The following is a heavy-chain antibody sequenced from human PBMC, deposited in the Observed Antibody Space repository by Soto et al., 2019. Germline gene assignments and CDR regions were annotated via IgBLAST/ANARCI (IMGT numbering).Heavy chain of an antibody. CDR1: GGSISSGGYY. V-gene: IGHV4-31*03. J-gene: IGHJ4*02. D-gene: IGHD3-16*01. CDR3: ARGLIGGSHYSGGWYYFDP. CDR2: IYYSGST. Sequence: SETLSLTCTVSGGSISSGGYYWTWIRQHPGKGLEWIGYIYYSGSTYYNPSLKSRVTISVDTSKNQFSLKLSSVTAADTAVYYCARGLIGGSHYSGGWYYFDPWGQGTQVTVPS.